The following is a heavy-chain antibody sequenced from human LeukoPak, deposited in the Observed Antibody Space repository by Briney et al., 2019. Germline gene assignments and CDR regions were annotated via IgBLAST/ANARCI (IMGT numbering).Heavy chain of an antibody. CDR1: GYSFTSCW. CDR3: ARGGLYSSSGYNWFDP. Sequence: GESLKISCKGSGYSFTSCWIGWVRPMPGKGLEWMGIIYPGDSDTRYSPSFQGQVTISADKSISTAYLQWSSLKASDTAMYYCARGGLYSSSGYNWFDPWGQGTLVTVSS. J-gene: IGHJ5*02. CDR2: IYPGDSDT. D-gene: IGHD6-13*01. V-gene: IGHV5-51*01.